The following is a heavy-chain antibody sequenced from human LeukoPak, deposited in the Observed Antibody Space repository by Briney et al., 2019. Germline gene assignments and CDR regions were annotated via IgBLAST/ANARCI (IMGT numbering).Heavy chain of an antibody. D-gene: IGHD6-19*01. CDR3: AGYSSGWFGAFHI. CDR2: ISSSGGTI. CDR1: GFTFSDYY. J-gene: IGHJ3*02. V-gene: IGHV3-11*04. Sequence: GGSLRLSCAASGFTFSDYYMNWIRQAPGKGLEWISYISSSGGTIYYADSVKGRFTISRDNAKNSLYLQMNSLRAEDTAVNYCAGYSSGWFGAFHIWGQGTMVTVSS.